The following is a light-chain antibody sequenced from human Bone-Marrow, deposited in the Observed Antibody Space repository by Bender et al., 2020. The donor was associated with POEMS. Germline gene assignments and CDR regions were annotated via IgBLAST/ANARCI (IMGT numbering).Light chain of an antibody. CDR3: SSYAGTYTFVV. Sequence: QSALTQPASVSGSPGQSITISCTGTSSDVGSYNLVSWFQQHPDKAPKLMIFEVTQRPSGVSNRFSGSKSGNTASLTISGLQADDEADYYCSSYAGTYTFVVFGGGTRLTVL. CDR1: SSDVGSYNL. J-gene: IGLJ2*01. CDR2: EVT. V-gene: IGLV2-23*02.